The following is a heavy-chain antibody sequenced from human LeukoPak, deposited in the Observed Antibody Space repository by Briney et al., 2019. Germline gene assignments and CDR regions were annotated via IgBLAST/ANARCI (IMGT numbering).Heavy chain of an antibody. D-gene: IGHD2-21*02. CDR1: GFTFSSYT. V-gene: IGHV3-23*01. CDR3: AKELAYCGGDCYPPHDAFDI. J-gene: IGHJ3*02. Sequence: PTGGSLRLSCAASGFTFSSYTMSWVRQAPGKGLEWVSTITTSDGNTYYADSVKGRFTISRDNSKNTLYLQMNSLRAEDTAVYYCAKELAYCGGDCYPPHDAFDIWGQGTMVTVSS. CDR2: ITTSDGNT.